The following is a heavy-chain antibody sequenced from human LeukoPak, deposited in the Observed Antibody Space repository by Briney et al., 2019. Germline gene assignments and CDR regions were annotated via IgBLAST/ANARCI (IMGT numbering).Heavy chain of an antibody. CDR2: IYPVDSDT. D-gene: IGHD5-24*01. J-gene: IGHJ5*02. V-gene: IGHV5-51*01. CDR1: GYSFTSYW. CDR3: ARTGGDGDNSQWFDP. Sequence: GESLKISCKGSGYSFTSYWIGWVRQMPGKGLEWMGIIYPVDSDTRHSPPFQGQVTISADKSISTAYLQWSSLKASDTAMYYCARTGGDGDNSQWFDPWGQGTLVTVSS.